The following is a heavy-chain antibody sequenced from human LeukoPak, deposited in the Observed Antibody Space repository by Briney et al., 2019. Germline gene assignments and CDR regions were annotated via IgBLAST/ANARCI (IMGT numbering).Heavy chain of an antibody. CDR3: ARGATNFDC. V-gene: IGHV4-39*07. Sequence: PSETLSLTCTVSGGSISSSSYYWGWIRQPPGKGLEWIGSIYYSGSTYYNPSLKSRVTISVDTSKNQFSLKLSSVTAADTAVYYCARGATNFDCWGQGTLVTVSS. D-gene: IGHD1-26*01. CDR2: IYYSGST. CDR1: GGSISSSSYY. J-gene: IGHJ4*02.